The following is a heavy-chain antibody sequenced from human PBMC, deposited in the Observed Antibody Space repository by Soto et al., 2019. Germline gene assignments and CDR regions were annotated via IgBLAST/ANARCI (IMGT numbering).Heavy chain of an antibody. CDR2: ISYTGNT. Sequence: SETLSLTCTVSGGSISSYYWTWIRQPPGKGLEWIGYISYTGNTEYKPSLKSRVTISLDTSKNQFSLKLNSVTAADTAVYYCARIPDYYDSSGYWAPYFDYWGQGNXVPVSS. J-gene: IGHJ4*02. CDR1: GGSISSYY. CDR3: ARIPDYYDSSGYWAPYFDY. V-gene: IGHV4-59*01. D-gene: IGHD3-22*01.